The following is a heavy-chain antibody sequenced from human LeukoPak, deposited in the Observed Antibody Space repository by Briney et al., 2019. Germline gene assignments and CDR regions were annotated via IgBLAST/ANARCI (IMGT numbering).Heavy chain of an antibody. CDR1: GYSFTNYW. V-gene: IGHV5-51*01. CDR2: IYLGDSDT. D-gene: IGHD3-10*01. J-gene: IGHJ5*02. Sequence: GESLKISCKGSGYSFTNYWIGWVRQMPGKGLEWMGLIYLGDSDTRYSPSFQGHVTISADKSINTAYLQWSSLKASDTAMYYCARLHGSETFLSYSWFDPWGQGTLVTVSS. CDR3: ARLHGSETFLSYSWFDP.